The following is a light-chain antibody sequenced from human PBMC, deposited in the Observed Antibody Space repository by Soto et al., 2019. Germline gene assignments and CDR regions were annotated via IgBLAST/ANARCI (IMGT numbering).Light chain of an antibody. Sequence: QSALTQPPSASGSPGQSVTSSCTGTSRDVGGYNYVSWYQQHPGKAPKLVIYEVTARPSGVPDRFSGSKSGNTASLTVSGLQDEDEAEYYCSSYAGNSNFVVFGGGTKVTVL. CDR2: EVT. V-gene: IGLV2-8*01. CDR1: SRDVGGYNY. J-gene: IGLJ2*01. CDR3: SSYAGNSNFVV.